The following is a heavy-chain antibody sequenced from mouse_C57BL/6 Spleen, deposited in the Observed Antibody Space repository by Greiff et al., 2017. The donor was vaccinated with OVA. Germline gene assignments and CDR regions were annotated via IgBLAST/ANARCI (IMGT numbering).Heavy chain of an antibody. CDR3: THGYFDY. CDR2: IDPENGDT. D-gene: IGHD1-1*02. CDR1: GFNIKDDY. V-gene: IGHV14-4*01. Sequence: EVQLQQSGAELVRPGASVKLSCTASGFNIKDDYMHWVKQRPEQGLEWIGWIDPENGDTEYASKFQGKATITADTSSNTAYLQLSSLTSEDTAVYYCTHGYFDYWGQGTTLTVSS. J-gene: IGHJ2*01.